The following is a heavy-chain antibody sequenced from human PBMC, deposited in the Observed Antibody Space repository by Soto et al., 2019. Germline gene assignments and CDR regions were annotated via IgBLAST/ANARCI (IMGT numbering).Heavy chain of an antibody. CDR2: IIPIFGTA. Sequence: SVKVSCKASGGTFSSYAISWVRQAPGQGLEWMGGIIPIFGTANYAQKFQGRVTITADESTSTAYMELSSLRSEDTAVYYCARDPHLEPIAAAGTEWFDPWGQGTLVTVSS. J-gene: IGHJ5*02. D-gene: IGHD6-13*01. CDR3: ARDPHLEPIAAAGTEWFDP. CDR1: GGTFSSYA. V-gene: IGHV1-69*13.